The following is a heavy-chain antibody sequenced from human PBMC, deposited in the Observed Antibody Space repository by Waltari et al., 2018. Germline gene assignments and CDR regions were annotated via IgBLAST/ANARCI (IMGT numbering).Heavy chain of an antibody. CDR1: GGSITSYY. D-gene: IGHD3-10*01. J-gene: IGHJ4*02. Sequence: QVQLQESGPGLVKPSETLSLTCAVSGGSITSYYWSWIRQSPGKGLEWIGRIYGSDGATDYNSSLKSRVTISTDTSKNQFSLKLSSVTAADTAVYFCARPLGDFWGQGLLVTVSS. CDR3: ARPLGDF. V-gene: IGHV4-4*07. CDR2: IYGSDGAT.